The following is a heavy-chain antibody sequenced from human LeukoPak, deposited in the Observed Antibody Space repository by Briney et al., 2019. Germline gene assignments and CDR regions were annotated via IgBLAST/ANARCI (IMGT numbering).Heavy chain of an antibody. CDR3: ARAGITMVRGVIYY. V-gene: IGHV4-34*01. CDR2: INHSGST. J-gene: IGHJ4*02. D-gene: IGHD3-10*01. CDR1: GGSFSGYY. Sequence: SETLSLTCAVYGGSFSGYYWSWIRQPPGKGPEWIGEINHSGSTNYNPSLKSRVTISVDTSKNQFSLKLSSVTAADAAVYYCARAGITMVRGVIYYWGQGTLVTVSS.